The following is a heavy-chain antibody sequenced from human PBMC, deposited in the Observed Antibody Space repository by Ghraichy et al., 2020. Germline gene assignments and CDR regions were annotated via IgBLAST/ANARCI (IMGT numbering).Heavy chain of an antibody. CDR1: GYTFTGYY. Sequence: ASVKVSCKASGYTFTGYYMHWVRQAPGQGIEWMGWINPNSGGTNYAQKFQGWVTMTRDTSISTAYMELSRLRSDDTAVYYCATEVIAAAGQYGMDVWGQGTTVTVSS. V-gene: IGHV1-2*04. CDR3: ATEVIAAAGQYGMDV. D-gene: IGHD6-13*01. J-gene: IGHJ6*02. CDR2: INPNSGGT.